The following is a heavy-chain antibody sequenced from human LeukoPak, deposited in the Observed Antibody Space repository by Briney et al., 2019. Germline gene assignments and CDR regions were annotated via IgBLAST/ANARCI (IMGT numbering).Heavy chain of an antibody. Sequence: SETLSLTCTVSGGSISSYYWSWIRQPAGKGLEWIGRIYTSGSTNYNPSLKSRVTMSVDTSKNQFSLRLSSVTAADTAVYYCARVYYYDSSGSDAFGIWGQGTMVTVSS. J-gene: IGHJ3*02. CDR1: GGSISSYY. V-gene: IGHV4-4*07. D-gene: IGHD3-22*01. CDR2: IYTSGST. CDR3: ARVYYYDSSGSDAFGI.